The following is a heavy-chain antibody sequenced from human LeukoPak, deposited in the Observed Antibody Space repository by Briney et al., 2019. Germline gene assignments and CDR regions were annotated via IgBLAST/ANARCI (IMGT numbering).Heavy chain of an antibody. V-gene: IGHV3-7*04. Sequence: GGSLRLSCAASGFTFTYFWMTWVRQAPGKGLEGVANIKNDGSQKYYAGSVEGRFTISRDNAKHLLYLQMHGLRADDTAVYYCVWGHYGDYTGQGTLVTVSS. CDR3: VWGHYGDY. CDR1: GFTFTYFW. J-gene: IGHJ4*02. CDR2: IKNDGSQK.